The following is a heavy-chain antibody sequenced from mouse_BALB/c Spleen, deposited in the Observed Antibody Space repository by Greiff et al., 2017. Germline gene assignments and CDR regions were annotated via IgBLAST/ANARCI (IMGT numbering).Heavy chain of an antibody. J-gene: IGHJ1*01. Sequence: DVMLVESGGGLVKPGGSLKLSCAASGFTFSSYAMSWVRQSPEKRLEWVAEISSGGSYTYYPDTVTGRFTISRDNAKNTLYLEMSSLRSEDTAMYYCARDRYGSSYGYFDVWGAGTTVTVSS. CDR3: ARDRYGSSYGYFDV. D-gene: IGHD1-1*01. CDR2: ISSGGSYT. V-gene: IGHV5-9-4*01. CDR1: GFTFSSYA.